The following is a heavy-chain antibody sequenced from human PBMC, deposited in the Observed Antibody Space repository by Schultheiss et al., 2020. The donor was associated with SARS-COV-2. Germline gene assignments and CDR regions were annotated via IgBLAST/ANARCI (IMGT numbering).Heavy chain of an antibody. V-gene: IGHV4-59*08. CDR1: GGSISSYY. J-gene: IGHJ4*02. Sequence: SETLSLTCTVSGGSISSYYWSWIRQPPGKGLEWIGYIYYSGSTNYNPSLKSRVTMSVDTSKNQFSLKLSSVTAADTAVYYCAREGGTMIVVVIKEGWDYWGQGTLVIVAS. CDR2: IYYSGST. CDR3: AREGGTMIVVVIKEGWDY. D-gene: IGHD3-22*01.